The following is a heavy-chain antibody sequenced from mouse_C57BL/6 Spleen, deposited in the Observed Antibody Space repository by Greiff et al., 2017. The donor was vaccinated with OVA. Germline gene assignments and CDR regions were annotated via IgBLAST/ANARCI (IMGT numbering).Heavy chain of an antibody. CDR3: TDGYYY. CDR2: IDPENGDT. D-gene: IGHD2-3*01. Sequence: EVKLMESGAELVRPGASVKLSCTASGFNFTDYYMHWVKQRPEQGLEWIGWIDPENGDTEYASKFQGKATITADTSSNTAYLQLSSLTSEDTAVYYCTDGYYYWGQGTTLTVSS. J-gene: IGHJ2*01. CDR1: GFNFTDYY. V-gene: IGHV14-4*01.